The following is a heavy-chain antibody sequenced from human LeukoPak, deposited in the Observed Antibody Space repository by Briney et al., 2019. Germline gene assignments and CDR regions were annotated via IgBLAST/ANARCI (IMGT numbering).Heavy chain of an antibody. CDR3: ARDDYGDAFDM. CDR2: IYYSGST. Sequence: SETLSLTCTVSDGSISRFYWSWIRQPPGKGLEWIGYIYYSGSTNYNPSLKSRVTLSIDTSKNQFSLNLSSVTAADTAVYCCARDDYGDAFDMWGLGTMVTVSS. D-gene: IGHD4-17*01. J-gene: IGHJ3*02. V-gene: IGHV4-59*01. CDR1: DGSISRFY.